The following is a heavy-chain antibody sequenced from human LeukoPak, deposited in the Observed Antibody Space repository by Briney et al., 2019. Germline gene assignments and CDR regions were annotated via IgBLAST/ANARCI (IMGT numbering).Heavy chain of an antibody. D-gene: IGHD3-9*01. V-gene: IGHV4-59*01. CDR2: IYYSGST. CDR1: GVSISSYY. J-gene: IGHJ4*02. CDR3: ARDSWRQLTGFDY. Sequence: SETLSLTCTVSGVSISSYYWSWIRQPPGKGLEWIGYIYYSGSTNYNPSLKSRVTISVDTSKNQFSLKLSSVTAADTAVYYCARDSWRQLTGFDYWGQGTLVTVSS.